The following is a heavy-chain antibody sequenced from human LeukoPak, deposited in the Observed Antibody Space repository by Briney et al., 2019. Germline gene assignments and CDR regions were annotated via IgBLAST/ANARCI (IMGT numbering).Heavy chain of an antibody. CDR2: IYYSGST. CDR3: ARRYFSSSWFFDY. CDR1: GGSISSYY. V-gene: IGHV4-59*08. D-gene: IGHD6-13*01. Sequence: SETLSLTCTVSGGSISSYYWSWIRQRPGKGLEWIGYIYYSGSTNYNPSLKSRVTISVDTSKNQFSLKLSSVTAADTAVYYCARRYFSSSWFFDYWGQGTLVTVSS. J-gene: IGHJ4*02.